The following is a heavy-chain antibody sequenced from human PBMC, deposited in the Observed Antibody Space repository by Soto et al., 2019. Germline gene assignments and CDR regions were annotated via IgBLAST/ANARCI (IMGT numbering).Heavy chain of an antibody. CDR2: IYHSGST. D-gene: IGHD6-19*01. CDR1: SGSISSSNW. Sequence: SETLSLTCAVSSGSISSSNWWSWVRQPPGKGLEWIGEIYHSGSTNYNPSLKSRVTISVDKSKNQFSLKLSSVTAADTAVYYCARAGIAVAGDARRVWFDPWGQGTLVTVSS. CDR3: ARAGIAVAGDARRVWFDP. V-gene: IGHV4-4*02. J-gene: IGHJ5*02.